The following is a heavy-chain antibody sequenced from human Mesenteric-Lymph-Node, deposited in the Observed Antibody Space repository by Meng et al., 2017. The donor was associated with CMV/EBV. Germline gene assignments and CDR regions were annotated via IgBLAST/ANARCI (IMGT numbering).Heavy chain of an antibody. CDR1: GSINSRNYY. Sequence: GSINSRNYYGGWSRQPPGKGLEWIGTIYYSGSTYYNPSLKSRVTISVDTSKNQFSLNLKSVTAADTAVYYCARLRGRSGAAAGLWDYWGQGTLVTVSS. CDR3: ARLRGRSGAAAGLWDY. V-gene: IGHV4-39*01. D-gene: IGHD6-13*01. J-gene: IGHJ4*02. CDR2: IYYSGST.